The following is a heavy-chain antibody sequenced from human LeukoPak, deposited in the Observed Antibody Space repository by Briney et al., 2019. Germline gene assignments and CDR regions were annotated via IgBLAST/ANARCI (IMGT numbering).Heavy chain of an antibody. J-gene: IGHJ4*02. CDR3: ARDYKWGQALDY. CDR2: IRYDGSNK. CDR1: GFTFSSYG. V-gene: IGHV3-30*02. Sequence: GGSLRLSCAASGFTFSSYGMHWVRQAPGKGLEWVAFIRYDGSNKYYADSVKGRFTISRDNSKNTLYLQMNSLRPEDTAVYYCARDYKWGQALDYWGQGTLVTVSS. D-gene: IGHD1-1*01.